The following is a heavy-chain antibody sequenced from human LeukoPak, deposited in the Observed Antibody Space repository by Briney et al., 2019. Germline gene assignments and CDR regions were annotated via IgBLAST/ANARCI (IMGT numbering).Heavy chain of an antibody. D-gene: IGHD2-15*01. V-gene: IGHV3-53*01. CDR3: ARDLNYGTPFDS. CDR1: GFTFSNAW. J-gene: IGHJ4*02. CDR2: IYSGGST. Sequence: GGSLRLSCAASGFTFSNAWMNWVRQAPGKGLEWVSVIYSGGSTYYADSVKGRFTISRDNSKNTLYLQMNSLRAEDTAVYYCARDLNYGTPFDSWGQGTLVTVSS.